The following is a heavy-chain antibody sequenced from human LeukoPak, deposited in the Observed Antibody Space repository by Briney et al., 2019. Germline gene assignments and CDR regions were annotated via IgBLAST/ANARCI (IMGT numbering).Heavy chain of an antibody. CDR2: HNQNP. CDR1: GASVSSGDYH. CDR3: VTYFVNGGGRGH. V-gene: IGHV4-61*08. D-gene: IGHD3-9*01. Sequence: SETLSLTCTVSGASVSSGDYHWSWVRQAPGKGLEWIGHNQNPSYNPSLKSRAVISIHTSRNQFSLTLNTVTAADTATYFCVTYFVNGGGRGHWGPGALVTVSS. J-gene: IGHJ4*02.